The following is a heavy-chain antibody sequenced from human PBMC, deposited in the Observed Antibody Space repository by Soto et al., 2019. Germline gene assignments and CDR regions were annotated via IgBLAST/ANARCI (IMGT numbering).Heavy chain of an antibody. D-gene: IGHD3-22*01. Sequence: QVQLQESGPGLVKPSQTLSLTCTVSGGSINSGGYYWSWIRQHPGKGLEWIGYIYYSGSTYYNPSLKSRVTISVDSSKNQFSLKLSSVTAADTAVYYCAIGDYYDSSGVVWGQGTLVTVSS. CDR1: GGSINSGGYY. V-gene: IGHV4-31*03. CDR3: AIGDYYDSSGVV. CDR2: IYYSGST. J-gene: IGHJ4*02.